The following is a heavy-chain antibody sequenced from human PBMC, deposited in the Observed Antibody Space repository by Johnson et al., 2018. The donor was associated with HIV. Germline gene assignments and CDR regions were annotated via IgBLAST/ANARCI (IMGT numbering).Heavy chain of an antibody. CDR1: GFTFSDYY. Sequence: QVQLVESGGGVVRPGGSLRLSCAASGFTFSDYYMTWIRQAPGKGLEWVSYISSSGYTIYYADSVKGRFTISRDNAKNSLFLQMNSLRAEDTAVYYCAREIIVGPTTSDSDAFDIWGQGTIVSVSS. CDR3: AREIIVGPTTSDSDAFDI. D-gene: IGHD1-26*01. J-gene: IGHJ3*02. CDR2: ISSSGYTI. V-gene: IGHV3-11*04.